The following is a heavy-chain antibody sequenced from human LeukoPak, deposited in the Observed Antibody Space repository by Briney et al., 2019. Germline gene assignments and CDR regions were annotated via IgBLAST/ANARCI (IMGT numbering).Heavy chain of an antibody. D-gene: IGHD3-10*01. CDR1: GYTFTGYY. CDR2: INPNSGGT. Sequence: ASVKVSCKASGYTFTGYYKHWVRQAPGQGLEWMGWINPNSGGTNYAQKFQGRVTMTRDTSISTAYMELSRLRSDDTAVYYCARGLQYGSGSTPFDYWGQGTLVTVSS. J-gene: IGHJ4*02. V-gene: IGHV1-2*02. CDR3: ARGLQYGSGSTPFDY.